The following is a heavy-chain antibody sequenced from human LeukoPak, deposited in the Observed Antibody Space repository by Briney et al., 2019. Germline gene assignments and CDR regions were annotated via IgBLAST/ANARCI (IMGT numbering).Heavy chain of an antibody. D-gene: IGHD4/OR15-4a*01. CDR1: GFNFSIYG. J-gene: IGHJ4*02. CDR3: VKDQGECPGSRCYLRFLEY. CDR2: VRYDQSAT. V-gene: IGHV3-30*02. Sequence: PGGSLRLSCAASGFNFSIYGMHWVRQAPGKGLEWVTFVRYDQSATVYADSVQGRFAISRDNSQNTVYLQMNSLRVEDTALYFCVKDQGECPGSRCYLRFLEYWGQRTLVIVPS.